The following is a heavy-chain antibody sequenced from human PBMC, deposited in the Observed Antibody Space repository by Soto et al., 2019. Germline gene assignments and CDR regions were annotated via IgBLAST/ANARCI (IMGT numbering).Heavy chain of an antibody. CDR3: ARDFFGGGRYSNYDHYYYGMDV. Sequence: SETLSLTSTVSGGSISSGDYYWSWIRQPPGKGLEWIGYIYYSGSTYYNPSLKSRVTISVDTSKNQFSLKLSSVTAADTAVYYCARDFFGGGRYSNYDHYYYGMDVWGQGTTVTVSS. V-gene: IGHV4-30-4*01. CDR1: GGSISSGDYY. CDR2: IYYSGST. J-gene: IGHJ6*02. D-gene: IGHD4-4*01.